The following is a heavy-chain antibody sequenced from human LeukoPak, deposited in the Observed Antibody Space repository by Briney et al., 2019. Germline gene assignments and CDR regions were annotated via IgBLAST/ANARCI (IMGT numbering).Heavy chain of an antibody. Sequence: GASVKVSCKASGYTFTSYGISWVRQAPGQGLEWMGWISAYNGNTNYAQKLQGRVTMTTDTSTSTAYKELRSLRSDDTAVYYWARDQGSSSWYGGYYFDYWGQGTLVTVSS. CDR2: ISAYNGNT. CDR3: ARDQGSSSWYGGYYFDY. CDR1: GYTFTSYG. D-gene: IGHD6-13*01. V-gene: IGHV1-18*01. J-gene: IGHJ4*02.